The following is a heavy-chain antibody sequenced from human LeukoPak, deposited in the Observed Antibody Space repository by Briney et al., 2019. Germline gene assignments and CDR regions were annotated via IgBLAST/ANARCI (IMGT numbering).Heavy chain of an antibody. Sequence: SETLSLTCTVSGGSISSSSYYWGWIRQPPGKGLEWIGSIYYSGSTYYNPSLKSRVTISVDTPKNQFSLKLSSVTAADTAVYYCARHAIVVVIAISPDAFDIWGQGTMVTVSS. V-gene: IGHV4-39*01. J-gene: IGHJ3*02. CDR2: IYYSGST. CDR1: GGSISSSSYY. CDR3: ARHAIVVVIAISPDAFDI. D-gene: IGHD2-21*01.